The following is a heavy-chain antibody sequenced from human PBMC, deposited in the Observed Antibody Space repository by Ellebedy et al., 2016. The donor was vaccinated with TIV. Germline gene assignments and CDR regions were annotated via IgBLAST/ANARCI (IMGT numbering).Heavy chain of an antibody. CDR2: ISYDGSNK. D-gene: IGHD3-16*01. CDR3: AKDSYDSPPRYYYYGMDV. Sequence: GGSLRLSCAASGFTVSSKYMSWVRQAPGKGLEWVAVISYDGSNKYYADSVKGRFTISRDNSKNTLYLQMNSLRAEDTAVYHCAKDSYDSPPRYYYYGMDVWGQGTTVTVSS. CDR1: GFTVSSKY. J-gene: IGHJ6*02. V-gene: IGHV3-30*18.